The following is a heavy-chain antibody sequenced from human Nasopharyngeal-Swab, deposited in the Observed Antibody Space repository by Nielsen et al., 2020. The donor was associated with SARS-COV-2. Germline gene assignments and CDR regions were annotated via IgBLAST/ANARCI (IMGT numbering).Heavy chain of an antibody. Sequence: WARQAPGQGLEWLGGIIPIFGTANSAQKFQGRASITADKSTSTAYMELSSLRSEDTAVYYCARVHYYDILTGYHFYMDFWGKGTTVTVSS. CDR2: IIPIFGTA. D-gene: IGHD3-9*01. J-gene: IGHJ6*03. CDR3: ARVHYYDILTGYHFYMDF. V-gene: IGHV1-69*06.